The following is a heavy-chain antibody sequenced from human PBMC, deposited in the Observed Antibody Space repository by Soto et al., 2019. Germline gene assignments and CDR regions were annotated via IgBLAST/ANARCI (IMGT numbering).Heavy chain of an antibody. J-gene: IGHJ4*02. D-gene: IGHD2-15*01. V-gene: IGHV1-69*06. Sequence: QVQLVQSGAEVKKPGSSVKVSCKASGGTFSSYAISWVRQAPGQGLEWMGGIIPIFGTANYAQKCQGRVTITADKSTSTAYMELSSLRSEDTAVYYCATTHHRMVVAASDYWGQGTLVTVSS. CDR3: ATTHHRMVVAASDY. CDR2: IIPIFGTA. CDR1: GGTFSSYA.